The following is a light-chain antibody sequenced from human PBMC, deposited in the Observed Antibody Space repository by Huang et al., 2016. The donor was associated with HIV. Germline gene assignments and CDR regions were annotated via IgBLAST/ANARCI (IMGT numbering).Light chain of an antibody. V-gene: IGKV3-20*01. Sequence: EIVLTQSPGTLSLSPGERATLSCRASQGLSSSYLAWYQQKPGQGPRLLIHGASSRATGIPDMFSGSGSGTDFTLTISRLEPEDFAVYSCQQYGSLPPTFGQGTRVEIK. CDR3: QQYGSLPPT. CDR1: QGLSSSY. J-gene: IGKJ1*01. CDR2: GAS.